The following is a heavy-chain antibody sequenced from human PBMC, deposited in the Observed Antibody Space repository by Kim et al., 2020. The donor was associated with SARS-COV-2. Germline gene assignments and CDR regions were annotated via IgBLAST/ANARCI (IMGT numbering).Heavy chain of an antibody. D-gene: IGHD6-13*01. J-gene: IGHJ4*02. CDR2: ISSDGIT. CDR3: ARDTWASSSWSQDY. CDR1: GFTVSSDY. V-gene: IGHV3-53*04. Sequence: GGSLRLSCAASGFTVSSDYMNWVRQAPGKGLEWVSAISSDGITMYADSVMGRFTISRHDSKNTLFLQMNSLRTEDTAVYYCARDTWASSSWSQDYCGQGT.